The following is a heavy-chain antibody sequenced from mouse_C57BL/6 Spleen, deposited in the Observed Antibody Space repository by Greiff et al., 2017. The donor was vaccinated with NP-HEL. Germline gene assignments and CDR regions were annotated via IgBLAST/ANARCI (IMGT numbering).Heavy chain of an antibody. CDR1: GFTFSSYG. Sequence: EVKVVESGGDLVKPGGSLKLSCAASGFTFSSYGMSWVRRTPDKRLEWVATISSGGSYTYYPDSVKGRFTISRDNAKNTLYLQMSSLKSEDTAMYYCARNPIYYYGSSYVWYFDVWGTGTTVTVSS. V-gene: IGHV5-6*01. CDR2: ISSGGSYT. D-gene: IGHD1-1*01. CDR3: ARNPIYYYGSSYVWYFDV. J-gene: IGHJ1*03.